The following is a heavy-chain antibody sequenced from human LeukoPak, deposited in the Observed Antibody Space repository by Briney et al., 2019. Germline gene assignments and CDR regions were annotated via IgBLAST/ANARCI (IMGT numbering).Heavy chain of an antibody. D-gene: IGHD6-13*01. J-gene: IGHJ4*02. CDR1: GFTLSSYA. CDR2: VGGVGGGT. CDR3: AKQSAGSAAWYSLHYDF. Sequence: GGSLRLSCAASGFTLSSYAMTWVRQTPGRGLEWVSSVGGVGGGTYYADSVKGRFTISRDNSKDTLYLQMNGLRAEDTAVYFCAKQSAGSAAWYSLHYDFWGQGTLVTVSS. V-gene: IGHV3-23*01.